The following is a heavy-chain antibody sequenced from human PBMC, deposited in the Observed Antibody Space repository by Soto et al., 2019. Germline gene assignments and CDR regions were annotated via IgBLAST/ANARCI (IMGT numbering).Heavy chain of an antibody. CDR1: GYRFTNYW. D-gene: IGHD2-2*01. CDR3: AREYCSGTTCYEFDY. V-gene: IGHV5-51*01. Sequence: PGESLKISCKGSGYRFTNYWICWVRQMPVKGLEFMGIIYPFYSDTRYSPSFQGHVTISSYNSINTSYLQLISLKASYTAMYYCAREYCSGTTCYEFDYWGQGTQVTVS. CDR2: IYPFYSDT. J-gene: IGHJ4*02.